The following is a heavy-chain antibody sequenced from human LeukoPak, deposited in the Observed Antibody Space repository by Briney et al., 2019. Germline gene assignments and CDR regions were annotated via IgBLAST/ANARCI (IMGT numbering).Heavy chain of an antibody. CDR3: AKDLKHCYDSSGSDNWFDP. D-gene: IGHD3-22*01. V-gene: IGHV3-30*02. CDR1: GFIFSSYG. CDR2: IRYDGSNK. J-gene: IGHJ5*02. Sequence: GGSLRLSCAASGFIFSSYGMHWVRQAPGEGLEWVAFIRYDGSNKYYADSVKGRFTISRDNSKNTLYLQMNSLRAEDTAVYYCAKDLKHCYDSSGSDNWFDPGGRGTLVTVSS.